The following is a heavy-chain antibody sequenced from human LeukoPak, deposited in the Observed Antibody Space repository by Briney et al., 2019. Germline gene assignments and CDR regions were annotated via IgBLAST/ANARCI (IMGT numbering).Heavy chain of an antibody. D-gene: IGHD5-24*01. CDR1: GFMFSSNW. CDR2: IKEDGTET. J-gene: IGHJ4*02. Sequence: GGSLRLSCAASGFMFSSNWMSWVRLAPGKGLEWVANIKEDGTETYYVDSVKGRFTISRDNAKSSLYLQMNSLRVEDTAVYYCAKEGRSLQTYWGQGTLVTVSS. CDR3: AKEGRSLQTY. V-gene: IGHV3-7*03.